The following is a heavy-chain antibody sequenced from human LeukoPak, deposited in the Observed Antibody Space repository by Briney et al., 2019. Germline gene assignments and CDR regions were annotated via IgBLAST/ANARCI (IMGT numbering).Heavy chain of an antibody. J-gene: IGHJ4*02. CDR2: IYYSGSA. V-gene: IGHV4-30-4*08. CDR1: GGSISSGGYY. D-gene: IGHD5-24*01. CDR3: ARVHRDGYSYFYHYFDY. Sequence: SETLSLTCTVSGGSISSGGYYWSWIRQHPGKGLEWIGYIYYSGSAYYNPSLNSRVTISVDMSKNQFSLRLNSATAADTAVYYCARVHRDGYSYFYHYFDYWGQGTLVTVS.